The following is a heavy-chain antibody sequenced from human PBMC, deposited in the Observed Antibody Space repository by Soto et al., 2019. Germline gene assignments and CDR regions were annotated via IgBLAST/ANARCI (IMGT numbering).Heavy chain of an antibody. CDR2: ISYDGSNK. CDR1: GFTFSSYG. Sequence: ESGGGVVQPGRSLRLSCAASGFTFSSYGMHWVRQAPGKGLEWVAVISYDGSNKYYADSVKGRFTISRDNSKNTLYLQMNSLRAEDTAVYYCACSFDSSGYPLTRWGQGTLVTVSS. CDR3: ACSFDSSGYPLTR. V-gene: IGHV3-30*03. J-gene: IGHJ4*02. D-gene: IGHD3-22*01.